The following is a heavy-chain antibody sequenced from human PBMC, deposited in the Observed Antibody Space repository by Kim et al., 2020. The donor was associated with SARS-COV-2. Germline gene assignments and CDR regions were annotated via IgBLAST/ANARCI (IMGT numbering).Heavy chain of an antibody. CDR3: TTGGGWVYGGSSGY. J-gene: IGHJ4*02. V-gene: IGHV3-15*01. D-gene: IGHD2-15*01. CDR2: IKSETDGGTT. Sequence: GGSLRLSCAASGFTFSSAWMSWVRQAPGKGLEWVGRIKSETDGGTTDYAAPVKGRFAISRDDSKNTLFLQMNSLKTEDTAVYYCTTGGGWVYGGSSGYWGRGTLVTVSS. CDR1: GFTFSSAW.